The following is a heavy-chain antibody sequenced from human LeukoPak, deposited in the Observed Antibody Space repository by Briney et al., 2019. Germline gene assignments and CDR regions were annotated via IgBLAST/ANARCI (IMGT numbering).Heavy chain of an antibody. J-gene: IGHJ3*02. V-gene: IGHV4-39*06. CDR2: IYYSGST. D-gene: IGHD3-9*01. CDR1: GGSISSSSYY. CDR3: AKSTGYGLVDI. Sequence: SETLSLTCTVSGGSISSSSYYWGWIRQPPGMGLEWIGSIYYSGSTYYNPSLKSRVTISVDTSKNQSALKLSSETAADTAVYYCAKSTGYGLVDIWGQGTMVTVSS.